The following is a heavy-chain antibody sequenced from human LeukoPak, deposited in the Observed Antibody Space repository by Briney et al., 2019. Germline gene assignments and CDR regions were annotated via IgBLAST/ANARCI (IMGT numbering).Heavy chain of an antibody. CDR3: ARAPGIAAAGTHFDF. CDR1: GGSISNSSFY. V-gene: IGHV4-61*05. J-gene: IGHJ4*02. D-gene: IGHD6-13*01. CDR2: IYYSGSA. Sequence: PSETLSLTCTVSGGSISNSSFYWGWIRQPPGKGLEWIGYIYYSGSAKYNPSLKSRVTISVDTSKNQFSLKLSSVTAGDTAVYYCARAPGIAAAGTHFDFWGQGTLVTVSS.